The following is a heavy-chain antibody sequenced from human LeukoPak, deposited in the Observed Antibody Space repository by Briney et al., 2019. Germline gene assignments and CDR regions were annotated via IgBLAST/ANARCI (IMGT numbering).Heavy chain of an antibody. CDR1: GFTFSSYW. J-gene: IGHJ6*02. Sequence: PGGSLRLSCAASGFTFSSYWMSWVRQAPGKGLEWVANIKQDGSEKYYVDSVKGRFTISRDNAKNSLYLQMNSLRAEDTAVYYCGAPFSGNIVPDVWGQGTTVTVSS. D-gene: IGHD4-23*01. V-gene: IGHV3-7*03. CDR3: GAPFSGNIVPDV. CDR2: IKQDGSEK.